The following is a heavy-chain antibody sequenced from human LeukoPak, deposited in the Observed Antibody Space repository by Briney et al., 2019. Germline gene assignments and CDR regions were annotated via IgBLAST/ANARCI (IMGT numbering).Heavy chain of an antibody. CDR3: ARATSMILVVIWDY. Sequence: SETLSLTCTVSGDSISSSSYYWAWIRQPPGKGLEWIGNIYYSGSTYYNPSLQSRVTISVDTSKNQFSLKLNSVTAADTAVYYCARATSMILVVIWDYWGQGTLVTVSS. CDR2: IYYSGST. J-gene: IGHJ4*02. D-gene: IGHD3-22*01. CDR1: GDSISSSSYY. V-gene: IGHV4-39*01.